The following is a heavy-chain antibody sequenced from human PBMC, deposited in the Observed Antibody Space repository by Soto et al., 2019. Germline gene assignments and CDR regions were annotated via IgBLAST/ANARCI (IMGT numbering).Heavy chain of an antibody. CDR3: ARDLVVSSSGDYYYYGMDV. CDR1: GYTFTGYY. CDR2: INPNSGGT. V-gene: IGHV1-2*02. J-gene: IGHJ6*02. Sequence: ASVKVYCKASGYTFTGYYMHWVRQAPGQGLEWMGWINPNSGGTNYAQKFQGRVTMTRDTSISTAYMELSRLRSDDTAVYYCARDLVVSSSGDYYYYGMDVWGQGTTVTVSS. D-gene: IGHD6-6*01.